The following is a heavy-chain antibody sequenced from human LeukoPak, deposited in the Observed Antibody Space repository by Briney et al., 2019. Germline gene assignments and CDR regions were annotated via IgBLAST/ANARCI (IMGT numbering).Heavy chain of an antibody. D-gene: IGHD3-10*01. CDR2: ISSSRTT. J-gene: IGHJ4*02. CDR1: GFTFSSYS. Sequence: GGSLRLSCAASGFTFSSYSMNWVRQAPGKGLEWVSSISSSRTTSYADSVKGRFTISRDNAKNSLYLQMNSLRAEDTAVYYCARDLEGSGSFYRPSYDYWGQGTLVTVSS. CDR3: ARDLEGSGSFYRPSYDY. V-gene: IGHV3-48*01.